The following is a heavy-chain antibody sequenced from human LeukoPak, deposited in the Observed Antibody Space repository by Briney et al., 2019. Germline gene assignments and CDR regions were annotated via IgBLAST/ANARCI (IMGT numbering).Heavy chain of an antibody. CDR3: AHRWVGSSWYWVYFDY. Sequence: ESGPTLAKPTQTLTLTCTFSGFSLSTSGVGVGWIRQPPGKALEWLALLYWDDDKRYSPSLKSRLTITKDTSKNQVVLTMTNMDPVDTATYYCAHRWVGSSWYWVYFDYWGQGTLVTVSS. CDR1: GFSLSTSGVG. CDR2: LYWDDDK. J-gene: IGHJ4*02. D-gene: IGHD6-13*01. V-gene: IGHV2-5*02.